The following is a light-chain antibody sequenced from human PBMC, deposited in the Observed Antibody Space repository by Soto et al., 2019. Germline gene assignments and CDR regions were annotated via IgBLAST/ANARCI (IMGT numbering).Light chain of an antibody. CDR3: QQYGSLSWT. CDR1: QSVSSN. CDR2: GAS. V-gene: IGKV3D-15*01. J-gene: IGKJ1*01. Sequence: EIVMTQSPATLSVSPGERATLSCRASQSVSSNLAWYQQKPGQAPRLLIHGASTRATGVPDRFSGSGSGTDFTLTISRLEPEDFAVYHCQQYGSLSWTFGQGTKVDI.